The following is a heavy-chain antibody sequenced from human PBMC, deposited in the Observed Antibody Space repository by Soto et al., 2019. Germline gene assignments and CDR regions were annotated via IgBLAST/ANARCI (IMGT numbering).Heavy chain of an antibody. CDR3: ATEKGYSYGYGRYFDD. CDR1: GGCISSYY. Sequence: EALSLTCTDSGGCISSYYWVWIRQPPGKGLEWIGYIYYSGSTNYNPSLKSRVTISVDTSKNQFSLNLSSVTAADTAVYYCATEKGYSYGYGRYFDDWGQGTLATVSS. J-gene: IGHJ4*02. CDR2: IYYSGST. V-gene: IGHV4-59*01. D-gene: IGHD5-18*01.